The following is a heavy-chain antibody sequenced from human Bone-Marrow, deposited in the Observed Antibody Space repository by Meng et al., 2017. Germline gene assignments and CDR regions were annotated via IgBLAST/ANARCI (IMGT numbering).Heavy chain of an antibody. J-gene: IGHJ4*02. CDR3: AREWGTLATAADDY. CDR2: LHDSGST. Sequence: QGPLHQWGAGLFKPSETLSLTCAVYGGSISASSFYWGWIRQAPGKGLEWIGTLHDSGSTYYNPSLKSRVTISADTSNSQFSLKLSSVTAADTAVYYCAREWGTLATAADDYWGQGTLVTVSS. CDR1: GGSISASSFY. D-gene: IGHD6-13*01. V-gene: IGHV4-39*07.